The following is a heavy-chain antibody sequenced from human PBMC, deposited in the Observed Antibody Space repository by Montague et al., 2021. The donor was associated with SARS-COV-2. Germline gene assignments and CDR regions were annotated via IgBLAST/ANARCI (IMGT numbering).Heavy chain of an antibody. CDR2: IDWDDDK. J-gene: IGHJ5*02. D-gene: IGHD6-19*01. CDR1: GFSLSTSGMC. Sequence: PALVKPTQTLTLTCPFSGFSLSTSGMCVSWIRQPPGKALEWLARIDWDDDKYYSTPLKTRLTISKDTSKTQVVLTMTNMDPVDTATYYFTRVEVAGFPRFDPWGQGTLVTVSS. CDR3: TRVEVAGFPRFDP. V-gene: IGHV2-70*11.